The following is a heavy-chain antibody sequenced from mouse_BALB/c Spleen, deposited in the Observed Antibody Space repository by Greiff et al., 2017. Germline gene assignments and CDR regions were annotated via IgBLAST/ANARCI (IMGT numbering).Heavy chain of an antibody. CDR2: IRNKANGYTT. Sequence: EVKVEESGGGLVQPGGSLRLSCATSGFTFTDYYMSWVRQPPGKALEWLGFIRNKANGYTTEYSASVKGRFTISRDNSQNILYLQMNTLRAEDSATYYCARDPPLHYYAMDYWGQGTSVTVSA. CDR1: GFTFTDYY. V-gene: IGHV7-3*02. CDR3: ARDPPLHYYAMDY. D-gene: IGHD1-2*01. J-gene: IGHJ4*01.